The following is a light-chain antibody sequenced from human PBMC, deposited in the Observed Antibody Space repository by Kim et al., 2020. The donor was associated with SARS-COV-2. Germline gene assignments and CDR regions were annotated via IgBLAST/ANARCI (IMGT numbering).Light chain of an antibody. CDR3: QQSNNVPFT. CDR1: QDINNF. CDR2: DTS. V-gene: IGKV1-33*01. J-gene: IGKJ3*01. Sequence: DIQMNQSPSSLSASVGDRVTITCQASQDINNFLNWYQQKPGNAPKLLVSDTSNLEMGAPSRFSGSRSGANFTFTISSLQPEDIATYYCQQSNNVPFTFGPGTKVDIK.